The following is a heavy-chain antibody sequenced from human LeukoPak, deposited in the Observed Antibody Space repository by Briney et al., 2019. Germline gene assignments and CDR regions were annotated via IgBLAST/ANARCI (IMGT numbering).Heavy chain of an antibody. CDR2: ISGSGGST. D-gene: IGHD1-20*01. Sequence: GGSLRLSCAASGFTFSSYALSWVRQAPGKGLEWVSAISGSGGSTYYADSVKGRFTISRGNSKNTLYLQMNSLRAEDTAVYYCAKVSRAITGTNYYGMDVWGQGTTVTVSS. CDR3: AKVSRAITGTNYYGMDV. V-gene: IGHV3-23*01. CDR1: GFTFSSYA. J-gene: IGHJ6*02.